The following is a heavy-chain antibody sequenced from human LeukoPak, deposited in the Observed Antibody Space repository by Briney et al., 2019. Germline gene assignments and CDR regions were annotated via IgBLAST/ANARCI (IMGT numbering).Heavy chain of an antibody. CDR1: GYSISSGYY. V-gene: IGHV4-38-2*02. D-gene: IGHD3-10*01. J-gene: IGHJ5*01. CDR3: ARDRRGFDWFDY. CDR2: IYHSGST. Sequence: PSETLSLTCTVSGYSISSGYYWGWIRQPPGKGLEWIGSIYHSGSTYYNPSLKSRVTISVDTSKNQFSLKLSSVTAVDTAVYYCARDRRGFDWFDYWGQGTLVTVSS.